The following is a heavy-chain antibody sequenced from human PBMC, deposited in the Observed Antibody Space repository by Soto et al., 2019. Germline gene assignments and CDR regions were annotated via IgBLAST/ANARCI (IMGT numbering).Heavy chain of an antibody. J-gene: IGHJ4*02. CDR3: ARWSSGWPDFDY. Sequence: ASVKVSCKASGYTFTSYDINWVRQATGQGLEWMGWMNPNSGNTGYAQKFQGRVTMTRNTSISTAYMELSSLRSEDTAVYYCARWSSGWPDFDYWGQGTLVTVSS. CDR2: MNPNSGNT. V-gene: IGHV1-8*01. D-gene: IGHD6-19*01. CDR1: GYTFTSYD.